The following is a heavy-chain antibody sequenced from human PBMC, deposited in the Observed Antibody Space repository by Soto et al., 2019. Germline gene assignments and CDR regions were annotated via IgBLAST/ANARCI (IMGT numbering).Heavy chain of an antibody. J-gene: IGHJ1*01. CDR3: ATPYYFNH. CDR1: GFTFSISE. D-gene: IGHD3-16*01. CDR2: ISNTGNTI. Sequence: GGSLRLSCAASGFTFSISEMNWVRQAPGKGLEWVSFISNTGNTIYYADSVKGRFTISRDNARNSLYLQMNSLRAEDTAVYYCATPYYFNHWGPGTLVTVSS. V-gene: IGHV3-48*03.